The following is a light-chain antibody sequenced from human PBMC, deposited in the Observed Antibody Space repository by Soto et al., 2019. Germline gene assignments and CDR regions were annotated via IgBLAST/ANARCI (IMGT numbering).Light chain of an antibody. CDR3: QSYDSSLSGYV. CDR1: SSNIGACYD. CDR2: GNS. Sequence: QSVLTQPPSVSGAPGQRVTISCTGSSSNIGACYDVHWYQQLPGTAPKLLIYGNSNRPSGVPYRFSGSKSGTSASLAITGLQAEDEADYYCQSYDSSLSGYVFGTGTKVTVL. V-gene: IGLV1-40*01. J-gene: IGLJ1*01.